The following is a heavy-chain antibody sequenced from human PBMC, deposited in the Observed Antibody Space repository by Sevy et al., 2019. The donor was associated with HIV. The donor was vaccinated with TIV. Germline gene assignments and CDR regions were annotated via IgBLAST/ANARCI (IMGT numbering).Heavy chain of an antibody. CDR1: GFTFSDYY. Sequence: GGSLRLSCAASGFTFSDYYMSWIRQAPGKGLEWVSYISSSGSTIYYADSVKGRFTISRDNAKNSLYRQMNSLRAEDTAVYYCGREGGVLTGYYMGGNFDYWGQGTLVTVSS. J-gene: IGHJ4*02. CDR3: GREGGVLTGYYMGGNFDY. D-gene: IGHD3-9*01. CDR2: ISSSGSTI. V-gene: IGHV3-11*01.